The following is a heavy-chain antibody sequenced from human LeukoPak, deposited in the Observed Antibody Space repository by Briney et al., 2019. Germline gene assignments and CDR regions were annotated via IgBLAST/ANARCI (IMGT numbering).Heavy chain of an antibody. V-gene: IGHV3-74*01. CDR2: INSDGSST. J-gene: IGHJ4*02. D-gene: IGHD4-17*01. Sequence: PGGSLRLSCAASGFTFSSSWMHWVRQAPGKGLVWVSRINSDGSSTSYADSVKGRFTISRGNAKNTLYLQMNSLRAEDTAVYYCAITVTGGIDYWGQGTLVTVSS. CDR1: GFTFSSSW. CDR3: AITVTGGIDY.